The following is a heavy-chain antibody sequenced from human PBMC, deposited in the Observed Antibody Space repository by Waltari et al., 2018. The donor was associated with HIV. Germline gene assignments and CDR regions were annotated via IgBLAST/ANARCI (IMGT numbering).Heavy chain of an antibody. CDR2: VSGSGANT. D-gene: IGHD5-12*01. CDR3: AKDTFNLSGYFHY. V-gene: IGHV3-23*01. J-gene: IGHJ4*02. CDR1: GLSFSLYA. Sequence: EVQLLESGGALVQPGGSPLLSCAASGLSFSLYAMTWVRQAPGKGLEWVSAVSGSGANTYYADAVKGRFTVSRDNSKNTIYLQMDSLRAEDTAVYYCAKDTFNLSGYFHYWGQGTLVTVSS.